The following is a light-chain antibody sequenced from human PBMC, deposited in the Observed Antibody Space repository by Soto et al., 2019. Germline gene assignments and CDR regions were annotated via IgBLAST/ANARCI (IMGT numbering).Light chain of an antibody. Sequence: DIEMTQSPSTLSASVGDRFTSTFRASQSIITSLAWYQQKPGKAPKLLIYKASSLQSGVPSRFSGSGSGTEFTLTISSLQPDDFATYYCQQYNSYSQTFGQGTKVDIK. CDR2: KAS. V-gene: IGKV1-5*03. CDR1: QSIITS. CDR3: QQYNSYSQT. J-gene: IGKJ1*01.